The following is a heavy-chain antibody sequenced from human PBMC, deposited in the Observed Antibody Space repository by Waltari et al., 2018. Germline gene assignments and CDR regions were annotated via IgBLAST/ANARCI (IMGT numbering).Heavy chain of an antibody. CDR2: ISYNERNI. CDR3: ARDYCDRTYCHGMDV. V-gene: IGHV3-30*01. D-gene: IGHD3-22*01. CDR1: EFTLSSFA. J-gene: IGHJ6*01. Sequence: VQVMVSGGGVVQPGRSLRLSCEAPEFTLSSFAFDWVRQAPGKGLEWVAVISYNERNIYYVDSVRGRFTISRDNSKKMLYLQMNSLRAEDTAVYYCARDYCDRTYCHGMDVWGQGTTVTVSS.